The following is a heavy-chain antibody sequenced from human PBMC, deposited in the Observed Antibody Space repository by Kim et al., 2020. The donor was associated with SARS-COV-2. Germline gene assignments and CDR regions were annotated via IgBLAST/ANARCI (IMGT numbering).Heavy chain of an antibody. V-gene: IGHV3-64*01. J-gene: IGHJ4*02. D-gene: IGHD4-17*01. CDR2: ISSLGDST. CDR3: PRGEEGGGYADR. CDR1: GFIFSDYT. Sequence: GGSLRLSCAASGFIFSDYTMHWVRQVPGKGLEHFSAISSLGDSTYYINSVKGRFTISRDKSKNTLYLQMGSMRAQDMAVYYCPRGEEGGGYADRWGQRTLVTVSS.